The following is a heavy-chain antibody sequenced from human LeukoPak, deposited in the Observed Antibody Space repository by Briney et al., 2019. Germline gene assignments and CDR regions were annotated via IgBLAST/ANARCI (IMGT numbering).Heavy chain of an antibody. CDR2: ISGFTGYT. D-gene: IGHD3-22*01. V-gene: IGHV1-18*01. CDR3: ARDGVDYDRHDGFHV. J-gene: IGHJ3*01. CDR1: GYTFTSYG. Sequence: ASVKVSCKASGYTFTSYGISWVRQAPGQGLEWMGWISGFTGYTNYAQRFHDRVTMTTDSSTNTAYMDLRRLTSDDTAIYYCARDGVDYDRHDGFHVWGQGTMVTVSS.